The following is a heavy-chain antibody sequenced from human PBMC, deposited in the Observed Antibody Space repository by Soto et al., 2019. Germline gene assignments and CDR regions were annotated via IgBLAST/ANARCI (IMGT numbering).Heavy chain of an antibody. V-gene: IGHV4-30-2*01. D-gene: IGHD6-19*01. CDR1: GGSISSGGYS. J-gene: IGHJ4*02. CDR3: TRAGGLGAVAGDY. CDR2: IYNSGST. Sequence: QLQLQESGSGLVKPSQTLSLTCAVSGGSISSGGYSWSWIRQPPGKGMEWSGYIYNSGSTYYNPSPKSRVTTSVVRAKNQFSLKLTSVTAADTSVYDCTRAGGLGAVAGDYWSQGTLVTVSS.